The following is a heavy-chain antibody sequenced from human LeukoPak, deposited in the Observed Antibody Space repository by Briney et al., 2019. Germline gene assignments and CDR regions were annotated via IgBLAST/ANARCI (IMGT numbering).Heavy chain of an antibody. D-gene: IGHD5-12*01. V-gene: IGHV1-8*01. CDR3: ARWGAYMVAHFDY. CDR1: GYTFTSYD. CDR2: MNPNSGNT. J-gene: IGHJ4*02. Sequence: ASVKVSCKASGYTFTSYDINWVRQATGQGLEWMGWMNPNSGNTGYAQKFQGRVIMTRNTSISTAYMELSSLRSEDTAVYYCARWGAYMVAHFDYWGQGTLVTVSS.